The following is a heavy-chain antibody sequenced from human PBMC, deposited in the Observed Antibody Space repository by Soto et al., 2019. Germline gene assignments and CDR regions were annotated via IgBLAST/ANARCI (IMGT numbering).Heavy chain of an antibody. Sequence: QVQLQESGPGLVKPSETLSLTCTVSGGSVSSGSYYWSWIRQPPGKGLEWIGYIYYSGSTNYNPSLKSRVTISVDTSKNQFSLKLSSVTAADTAVYYCARRRSSTRSFDYWGQGTLVTVSS. CDR1: GGSVSSGSYY. J-gene: IGHJ4*02. D-gene: IGHD6-13*01. CDR3: ARRRSSTRSFDY. V-gene: IGHV4-61*01. CDR2: IYYSGST.